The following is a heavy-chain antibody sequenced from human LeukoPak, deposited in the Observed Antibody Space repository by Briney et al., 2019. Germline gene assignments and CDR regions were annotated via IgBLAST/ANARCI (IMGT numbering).Heavy chain of an antibody. CDR1: GGSFSGNS. D-gene: IGHD6-19*01. CDR3: AKGRYGGSGHFDD. CDR2: INHGGST. J-gene: IGHJ4*02. Sequence: SETLSLTCAVYGGSFSGNSWGWIRQPPGMGLEWIGEINHGGSTNYNPSLKSRVTISVDTSKNQSSLKVSSMTVEDTAMDDCAKGRYGGSGHFDDWGQGTLVTVSS. V-gene: IGHV4-34*01.